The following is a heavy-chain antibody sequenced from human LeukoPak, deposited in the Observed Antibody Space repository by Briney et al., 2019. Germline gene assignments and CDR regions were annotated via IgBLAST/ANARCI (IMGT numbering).Heavy chain of an antibody. V-gene: IGHV3-23*01. CDR3: AKPRSPNPPVTTQPFFGY. CDR2: IRGSGGST. J-gene: IGHJ4*02. CDR1: GFTFTSYA. Sequence: GGSLRLSCAASGFTFTSYAMSWARQAPGGGLEWVSAIRGSGGSTFYADSEKGRFTISRDNSKNTLYLQMNRLRAEDTAVYYCAKPRSPNPPVTTQPFFGYWGQGTLVTVSS. D-gene: IGHD4-17*01.